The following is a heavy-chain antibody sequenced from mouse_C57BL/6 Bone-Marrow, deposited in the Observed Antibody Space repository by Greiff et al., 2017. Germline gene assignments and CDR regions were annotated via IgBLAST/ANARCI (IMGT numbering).Heavy chain of an antibody. CDR2: INPSTGGT. D-gene: IGHD4-1*02. Sequence: EVQLQQSGPELVKPGASVKISCKASGYSFTGYYMNWVKQSPEKSLEWIGEINPSTGGTTYNEKFKAKATLTVDKSSSTAYMQLKSLTSEDSAVYECAQLHSYAMDYWSQGTSVTVSS. CDR1: GYSFTGYY. J-gene: IGHJ4*01. CDR3: AQLHSYAMDY. V-gene: IGHV1-42*01.